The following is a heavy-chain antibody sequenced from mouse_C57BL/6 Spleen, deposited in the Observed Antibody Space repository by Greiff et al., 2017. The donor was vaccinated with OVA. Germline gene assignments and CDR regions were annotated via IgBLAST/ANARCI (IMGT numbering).Heavy chain of an antibody. CDR1: GYTFTSYW. CDR2: IYPGSGST. V-gene: IGHV1-55*01. D-gene: IGHD3-3*01. J-gene: IGHJ4*01. Sequence: QVQLQQPGAELVKPGASVKLSCKASGYTFTSYWITWVKQRPGQGLEWIGDIYPGSGSTNYNEKFKSKATLTVDTSSSTAYMQLSSLTSEDTAVYYCARGGDDGAEDYWGQGTTVTVSS. CDR3: ARGGDDGAEDY.